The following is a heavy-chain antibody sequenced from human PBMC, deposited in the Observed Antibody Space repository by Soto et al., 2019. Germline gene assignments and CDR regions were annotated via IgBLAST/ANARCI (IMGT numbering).Heavy chain of an antibody. D-gene: IGHD2-21*02. CDR2: ISGSGGST. Sequence: EVQLLESGGGLVQPGGSLRLSCAASGFTFSSYAMSWVRQAPGKGLEWVSAISGSGGSTYYADSVKGRFTISRDNSKNTLDLQMNGLRAEDTAVYYCAKVRGDGFNYGMDVWGQGTTVTVSS. CDR1: GFTFSSYA. V-gene: IGHV3-23*01. CDR3: AKVRGDGFNYGMDV. J-gene: IGHJ6*02.